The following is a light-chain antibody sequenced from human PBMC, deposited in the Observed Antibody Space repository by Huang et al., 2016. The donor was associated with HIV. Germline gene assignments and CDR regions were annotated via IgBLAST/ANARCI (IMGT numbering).Light chain of an antibody. CDR2: AAS. CDR3: QQYNDFRST. J-gene: IGKJ3*01. Sequence: ETVMTQSPVILSVSPGDRASRSCRSSQIVSSHLAWYQQKPGQAPRLLIYAASTRATGVPARFSGSGAGTEFTLTISTLQSEDSAVYYCQQYNDFRSTFGPGTRVEIK. CDR1: QIVSSH. V-gene: IGKV3-15*01.